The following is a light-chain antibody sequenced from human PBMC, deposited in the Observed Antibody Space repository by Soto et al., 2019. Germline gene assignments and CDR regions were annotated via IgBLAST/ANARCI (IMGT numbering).Light chain of an antibody. J-gene: IGKJ1*01. CDR1: QSVSSN. V-gene: IGKV3-15*01. CDR3: QQYGSSPRT. CDR2: GGS. Sequence: EIVMTQSPATLSVSPGERATLSCRASQSVSSNLAWYQQKPGQAPRLLIYGGSTRATGIPARFSGSGSGTEFTLSISSLQSEDFAVYYWQQYGSSPRTFGQGTKVDSK.